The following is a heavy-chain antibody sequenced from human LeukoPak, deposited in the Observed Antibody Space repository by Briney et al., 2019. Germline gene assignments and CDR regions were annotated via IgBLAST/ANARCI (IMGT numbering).Heavy chain of an antibody. CDR2: IYYSGST. J-gene: IGHJ4*02. D-gene: IGHD3-10*01. CDR3: ASPKRWGDYFDY. CDR1: GYSISSGYY. Sequence: SETLSLTCTVSGYSISSGYYWGWIRQPPGQGLEWIGSIYYSGSTYYNPSLKSRVTISVDTSKNQFSLKLSSVTAADTAVYYCASPKRWGDYFDYWGQGTLVTVSS. V-gene: IGHV4-38-2*02.